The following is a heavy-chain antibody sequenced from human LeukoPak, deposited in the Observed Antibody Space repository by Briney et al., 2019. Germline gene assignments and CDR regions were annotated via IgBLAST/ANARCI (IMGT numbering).Heavy chain of an antibody. CDR2: IAHDGSNK. CDR3: AGDTNGY. J-gene: IGHJ4*02. CDR1: EFTLSTYA. D-gene: IGHD2-8*01. V-gene: IGHV3-30-3*01. Sequence: GGSLRLSRAASEFTLSTYAMHWVRQAPGKGLEWVAAIAHDGSNKNYADSVKGRFTISRDNSKNTLYLQMSSLRPEDTAVYYCAGDTNGYWGQGTLVTVSS.